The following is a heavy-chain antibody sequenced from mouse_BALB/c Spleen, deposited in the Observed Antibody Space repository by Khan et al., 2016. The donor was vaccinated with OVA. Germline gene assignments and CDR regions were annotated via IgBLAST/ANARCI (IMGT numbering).Heavy chain of an antibody. Sequence: QIQLVQSGPELKKPGETVKISCKASGYTFTNYGMNWVKQAPGKGLKWMGWINTYNGEPTYADDFKGRFALSLEISASIDYLQINNLKNEDPSTYFCASFHGGYWGQGTTLTVSS. J-gene: IGHJ2*01. CDR2: INTYNGEP. V-gene: IGHV9-3-1*01. CDR1: GYTFTNYG. CDR3: ASFHGGY.